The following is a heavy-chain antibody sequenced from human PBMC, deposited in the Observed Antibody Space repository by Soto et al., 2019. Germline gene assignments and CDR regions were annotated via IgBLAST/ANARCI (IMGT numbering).Heavy chain of an antibody. D-gene: IGHD4-4*01. V-gene: IGHV4-30-2*01. CDR2: IYHSGST. CDR3: ASVRLLDYSNSTFDY. CDR1: GGSISSGGYS. J-gene: IGHJ4*02. Sequence: HLQLQESGSGLVKPSQTLSLTCAVSGGSISSGGYSWSWIRQPPGKGLEWIGYIYHSGSTYYNPSLKSRVTISVDRSKNQFSLKLSSVTAADTAMYYCASVRLLDYSNSTFDYWGQGTLVTVSS.